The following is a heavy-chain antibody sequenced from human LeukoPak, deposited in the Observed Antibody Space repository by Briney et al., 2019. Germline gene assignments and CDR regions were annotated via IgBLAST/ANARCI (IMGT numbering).Heavy chain of an antibody. D-gene: IGHD3-22*01. CDR1: GDSINSLDL. CDR3: AGLVGRYSSGLYYYYFDY. Sequence: SGTLSLTCTVSGDSINSLDLWSWVRQPPGQGLEWIGEMYLSGTTHSNPSVKSRVTISIYKSKNQFFLNLSSVTAADTAVYYCAGLVGRYSSGLYYYYFDYWGQGTLVTVSS. J-gene: IGHJ4*02. V-gene: IGHV4-4*02. CDR2: MYLSGTT.